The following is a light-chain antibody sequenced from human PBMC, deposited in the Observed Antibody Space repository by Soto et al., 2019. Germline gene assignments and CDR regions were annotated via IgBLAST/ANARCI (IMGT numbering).Light chain of an antibody. CDR2: GAS. Sequence: IVLTQSPATLSVSPGDRATLSCSASQSVSSNLAWHQQRPGQAPRLLIYGASTRATGVPARFSGGGSGTEFTLTITSLQSEDFAVYWCQQYNNWPLTFGPGTRLEIK. CDR1: QSVSSN. J-gene: IGKJ5*01. V-gene: IGKV3D-15*01. CDR3: QQYNNWPLT.